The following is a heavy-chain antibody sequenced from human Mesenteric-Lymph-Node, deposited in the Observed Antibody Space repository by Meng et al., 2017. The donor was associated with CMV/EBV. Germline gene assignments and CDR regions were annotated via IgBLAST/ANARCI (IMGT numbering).Heavy chain of an antibody. V-gene: IGHV1-69*04. J-gene: IGHJ4*02. CDR1: GVTFASHA. Sequence: CKASGVTFASHAIAWVRQGPRQGLEWMGRIIPVIGTGNYAQKFQGRVTITADKSTSTVYMELYSLTSEDTAVYYCARGRDSSGFHFDYWGQGTLVTVS. D-gene: IGHD3-22*01. CDR3: ARGRDSSGFHFDY. CDR2: IIPVIGTG.